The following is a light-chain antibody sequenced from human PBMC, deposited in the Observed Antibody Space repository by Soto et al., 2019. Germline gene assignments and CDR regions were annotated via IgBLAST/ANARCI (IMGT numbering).Light chain of an antibody. CDR2: DVS. Sequence: QSALTQPASVSGSPGQSITISCIGTSSDVGDYNYVSWYQQHPGKAPKLMIYDVSRRPSGVSHRFSGSKSGNTASLTISGLQAEDEADYYCSSYTSSNTYVFGTGTKLTVL. CDR1: SSDVGDYNY. CDR3: SSYTSSNTYV. J-gene: IGLJ1*01. V-gene: IGLV2-14*03.